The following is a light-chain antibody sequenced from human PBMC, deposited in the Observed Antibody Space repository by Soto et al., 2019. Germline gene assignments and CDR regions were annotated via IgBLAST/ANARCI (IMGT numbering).Light chain of an antibody. CDR3: QHYNSYSEA. CDR1: QTISSC. Sequence: DIQMTQSPSILSASVGAPVNITSLARQTISSCLDWYQKKPGKAPKLLIYKASTLKSGVPSRFSGSGSGTEFTLTISSLQPDDFATYYCQHYNSYSEAFGQGTKVDI. V-gene: IGKV1-5*03. J-gene: IGKJ1*01. CDR2: KAS.